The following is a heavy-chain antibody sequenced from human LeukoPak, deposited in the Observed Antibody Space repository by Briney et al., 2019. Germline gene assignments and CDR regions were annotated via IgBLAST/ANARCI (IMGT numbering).Heavy chain of an antibody. Sequence: QPGRSLGLSCAASGFTFSSYGMHWVRQAPGKGLEWVAVISYDGSNKYYADSVKGRFTISRDNSKNTLYLQMNSLRAEDTAVYYCSAPLSMAAAAYWYFDLWGRGTLVTVSS. CDR3: SAPLSMAAAAYWYFDL. CDR1: GFTFSSYG. V-gene: IGHV3-30*03. CDR2: ISYDGSNK. J-gene: IGHJ2*01. D-gene: IGHD6-13*01.